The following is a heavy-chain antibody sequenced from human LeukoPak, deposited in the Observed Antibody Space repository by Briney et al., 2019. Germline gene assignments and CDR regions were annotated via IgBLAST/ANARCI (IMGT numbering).Heavy chain of an antibody. CDR1: GFTFSSYW. V-gene: IGHV3-74*01. J-gene: IGHJ3*02. CDR3: ARPLYGSTTSIAAAVADAFDI. Sequence: GGSLRLSCAASGFTFSSYWMHWVRQAPGKGLVWVSSINRDGYTISYADSVKGRFTISRDNAKNTVFQQMNSLRAEDTAVYYCARPLYGSTTSIAAAVADAFDIWGQGTMVTVSS. D-gene: IGHD6-13*01. CDR2: INRDGYTI.